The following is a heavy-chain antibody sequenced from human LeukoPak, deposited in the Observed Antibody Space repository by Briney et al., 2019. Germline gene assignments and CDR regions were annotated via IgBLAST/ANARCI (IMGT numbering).Heavy chain of an antibody. CDR3: ARGSGSNHNHMGV. J-gene: IGHJ6*03. D-gene: IGHD1-14*01. Sequence: RGSTTPACEVSGFTVSSYGIHWVRQAPGKGLEWVAVMWYIGDHKFYGDSVKGRFTISRDDSKNTVYLEMNSLRVEDAAVYFCARGSGSNHNHMGVWGTVVTVTFSS. CDR2: MWYIGDHK. V-gene: IGHV3-33*01. CDR1: GFTVSSYG.